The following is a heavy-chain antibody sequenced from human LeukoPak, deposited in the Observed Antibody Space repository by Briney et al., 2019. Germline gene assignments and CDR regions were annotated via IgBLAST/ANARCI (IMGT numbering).Heavy chain of an antibody. Sequence: SSETLSLTCTVSGGSISSYYWSWIRQPPGKGLEWIGYIYYSGSTNYNPSLKSRVTISVDTSKIQFSLKLSSVTAADTAVYYCARDQRYDFWSGYYGWFDPWGQGTLVTVSS. J-gene: IGHJ5*02. D-gene: IGHD3-3*01. CDR3: ARDQRYDFWSGYYGWFDP. CDR1: GGSISSYY. CDR2: IYYSGST. V-gene: IGHV4-59*01.